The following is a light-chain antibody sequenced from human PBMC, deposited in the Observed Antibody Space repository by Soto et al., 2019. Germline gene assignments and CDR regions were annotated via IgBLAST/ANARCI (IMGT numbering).Light chain of an antibody. CDR3: QQSYSTPWT. V-gene: IGKV1-39*01. CDR2: AAS. CDR1: QGISSY. Sequence: IPITQSPSSLSASPGDRVTITCRASQGISSYLNWYQQKPGKAPKVLIYAASSLQSGVPSRFSGSGSGTDFTLSISSLQPEDFATYYCQQSYSTPWTFGQGTKVDIK. J-gene: IGKJ1*01.